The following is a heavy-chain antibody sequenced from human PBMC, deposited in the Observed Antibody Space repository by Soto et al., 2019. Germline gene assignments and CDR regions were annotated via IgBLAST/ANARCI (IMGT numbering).Heavy chain of an antibody. D-gene: IGHD2-15*01. CDR2: ISTNGGST. CDR1: AVTFSTYA. CDR3: VKDRLASALLLERWFDP. V-gene: IGHV3-64D*08. Sequence: PGGCLRLSCSASAVTFSTYAMHWVRQAPGKGLEYVSAISTNGGSTYYADSVKGRFTIARDNSKNTLYLQMSSLRAEDTAVYYCVKDRLASALLLERWFDPWGQGTLVTVSS. J-gene: IGHJ5*02.